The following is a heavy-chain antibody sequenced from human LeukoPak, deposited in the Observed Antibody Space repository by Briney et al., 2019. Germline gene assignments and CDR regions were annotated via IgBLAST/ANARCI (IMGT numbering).Heavy chain of an antibody. CDR3: ARDDEYYDFWSGYYTHGMDV. CDR2: IISDGIST. J-gene: IGHJ6*02. Sequence: MRLSSAASAFTSRSYWMHWARQAPGKGRVWCSRIISDGISTSYAASLKSRFTISRDNAKNPLYLQMNSLRAEDTAVYYCARDDEYYDFWSGYYTHGMDVWGQGTTVTVSS. CDR1: AFTSRSYW. D-gene: IGHD3-3*01. V-gene: IGHV3-74*01.